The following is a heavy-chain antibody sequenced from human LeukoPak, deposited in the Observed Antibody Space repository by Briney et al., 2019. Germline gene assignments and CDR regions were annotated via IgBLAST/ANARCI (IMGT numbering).Heavy chain of an antibody. Sequence: GGSLRLSCAASGFTFSSYGMHWVRQAPGKGLEWVAFIRYDGSNKYYADSVKGRFTISRDNSKNTLYLQMNSLRAEDTAVYYCATSWAWTYYFDCWGQGTLVTVSS. CDR2: IRYDGSNK. CDR3: ATSWAWTYYFDC. J-gene: IGHJ4*02. CDR1: GFTFSSYG. D-gene: IGHD1-1*01. V-gene: IGHV3-30*02.